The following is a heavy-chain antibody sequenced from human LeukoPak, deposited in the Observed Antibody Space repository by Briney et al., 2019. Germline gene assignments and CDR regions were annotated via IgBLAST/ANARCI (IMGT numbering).Heavy chain of an antibody. CDR2: LYHGGNT. V-gene: IGHV4-38-2*02. Sequence: PSETLSLTCTVSDYSFSSGHYWGWIRQPPGKGLEWIGSLYHGGNTYYSPSLKSRVTTSVDTSKNQFSLKLTSVTAADTAVYYCARGYCSGGSCYWWYFDYWGQGTLVTVSS. J-gene: IGHJ4*02. D-gene: IGHD2-15*01. CDR1: DYSFSSGHY. CDR3: ARGYCSGGSCYWWYFDY.